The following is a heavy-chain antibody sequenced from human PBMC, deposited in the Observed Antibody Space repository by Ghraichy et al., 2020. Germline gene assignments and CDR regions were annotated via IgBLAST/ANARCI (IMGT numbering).Heavy chain of an antibody. J-gene: IGHJ4*02. D-gene: IGHD6-13*01. CDR1: GFTFSSKS. Sequence: GGSLRLSCAPSGFTFSSKSMNWVRQAPGKGLEWLSYLSAASSTVHYADSVRGRFTTSRDNVKNILYLDMNGLRDEDTAVYYCATSPTVSAAGSDDFWGQGTLVTVSS. CDR3: ATSPTVSAAGSDDF. CDR2: LSAASSTV. V-gene: IGHV3-48*02.